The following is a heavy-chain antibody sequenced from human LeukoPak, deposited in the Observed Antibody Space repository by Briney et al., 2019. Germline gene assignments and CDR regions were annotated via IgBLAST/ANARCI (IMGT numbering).Heavy chain of an antibody. Sequence: SETLSLTCTVSGGSISSISYYWGWIRQPPGTGLEWIGCVYYTGSTYYNPSLKSRVTISLDTSKNQFSLRVSSVTAADTAVYYCAARAAAAHTGDYWSQGTLVTVSS. J-gene: IGHJ4*02. D-gene: IGHD6-13*01. CDR1: GGSISSISYY. CDR2: VYYTGST. V-gene: IGHV4-39*07. CDR3: AARAAAAHTGDY.